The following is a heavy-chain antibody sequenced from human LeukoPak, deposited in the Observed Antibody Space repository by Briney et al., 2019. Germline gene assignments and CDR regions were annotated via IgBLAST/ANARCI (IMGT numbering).Heavy chain of an antibody. D-gene: IGHD7-27*01. CDR3: GRGHWGLDY. CDR2: IKHDGSEK. CDR1: GFTVSSNY. V-gene: IGHV3-7*01. Sequence: PGGSLRLSCAASGFTVSSNYMSWVRQAPGKGLEWVANIKHDGSEKYYVDSVKGRFTTSRDNAKSTLYLQMNSLRAEDTAVYYCGRGHWGLDYCGQGALVTVSS. J-gene: IGHJ4*02.